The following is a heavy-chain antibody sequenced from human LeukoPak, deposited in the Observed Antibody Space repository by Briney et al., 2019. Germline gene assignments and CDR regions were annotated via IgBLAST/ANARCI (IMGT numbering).Heavy chain of an antibody. CDR1: GFTFSSYS. CDR3: ARAGLGIPYFGY. V-gene: IGHV3-21*01. CDR2: ISSSSSYI. J-gene: IGHJ4*02. D-gene: IGHD7-27*01. Sequence: PGGSLRLSCAASGFTFSSYSMNWVRQAPGKGLEWVSSISSSSSYIYYADSVKGRFTISRDNAKNSLYLQMNSLRAEDTAVYYCARAGLGIPYFGYWGQGTLVTVSS.